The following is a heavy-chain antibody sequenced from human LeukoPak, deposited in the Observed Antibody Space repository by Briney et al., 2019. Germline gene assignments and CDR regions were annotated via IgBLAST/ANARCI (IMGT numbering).Heavy chain of an antibody. CDR3: AKATDYYYDSSGYDYALHY. V-gene: IGHV3-30*02. CDR2: IRYDGSNK. Sequence: GSLRLSCAASGFTFSSYGMHWVRQAPGKGLEWVAFIRYDGSNKYYADSVKGRFTISRDNSKNTLYLQMNSLRAEDTAVYYCAKATDYYYDSSGYDYALHYWGQGTLVTVSS. D-gene: IGHD3-22*01. CDR1: GFTFSSYG. J-gene: IGHJ4*02.